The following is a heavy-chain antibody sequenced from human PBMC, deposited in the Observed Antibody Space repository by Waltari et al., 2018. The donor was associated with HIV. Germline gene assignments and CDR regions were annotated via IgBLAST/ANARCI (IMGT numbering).Heavy chain of an antibody. CDR3: ASTGGYYGSGSQEPFDY. CDR2: IYSGGST. V-gene: IGHV3-53*02. CDR1: GFTVSSNY. D-gene: IGHD3-10*01. J-gene: IGHJ4*02. Sequence: EVQLVETGGGLIQPGGSLRLSCAASGFTVSSNYMSWVRQAPGKGLEWVSVIYSGGSTYYADSVKGRFTISRDNSKNTLYLQMNSLRAEDTAVYYCASTGGYYGSGSQEPFDYWGQGTLVTVSS.